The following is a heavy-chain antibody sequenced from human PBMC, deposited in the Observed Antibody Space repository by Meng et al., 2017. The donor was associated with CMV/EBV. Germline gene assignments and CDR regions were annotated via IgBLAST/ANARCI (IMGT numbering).Heavy chain of an antibody. J-gene: IGHJ6*02. CDR3: AREGLRTIFDRTYYYYGMDV. V-gene: IGHV3-15*01. D-gene: IGHD3-3*01. CDR1: GFTFSNAW. CDR2: IKSKTDGGTT. Sequence: GESLKISCAASGFTFSNAWMSWVRQAPGKGLEWVGRIKSKTDGGTTDYAAPVKGRFTISRDDSKNTLYLQMNSLRAEDTAVYYCAREGLRTIFDRTYYYYGMDVWGQGTTVTVSS.